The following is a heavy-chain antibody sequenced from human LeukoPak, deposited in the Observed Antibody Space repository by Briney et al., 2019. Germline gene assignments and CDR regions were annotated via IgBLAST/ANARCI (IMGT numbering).Heavy chain of an antibody. CDR2: IYHSGST. V-gene: IGHV4-30-2*01. J-gene: IGHJ4*02. CDR3: ARGYSSGWFRYYFDY. CDR1: GGSISSGGYY. Sequence: SQTLSLTCTVSGGSISSGGYYWSWIRQPPGKGLEWIGYIYHSGSTYYNPSLKSRVTISVDRSKNQFSLKLSSVTAADTAVYYCARGYSSGWFRYYFDYWGQGTLVTVSS. D-gene: IGHD6-19*01.